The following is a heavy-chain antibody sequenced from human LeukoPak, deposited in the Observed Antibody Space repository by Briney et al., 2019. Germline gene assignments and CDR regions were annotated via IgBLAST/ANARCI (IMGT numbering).Heavy chain of an antibody. Sequence: PGGSLRLSCAASGFTFSSYGMHWVRQAPGKGLEWVAFIRYDGSNKYYADSVKGRFTISRDNSKNTLYLQMNSLRAEDTAVYYCAKTGAYDFWSGYYHYFDYWGQGTLVTVSS. CDR1: GFTFSSYG. D-gene: IGHD3-3*01. V-gene: IGHV3-30*02. CDR2: IRYDGSNK. J-gene: IGHJ4*02. CDR3: AKTGAYDFWSGYYHYFDY.